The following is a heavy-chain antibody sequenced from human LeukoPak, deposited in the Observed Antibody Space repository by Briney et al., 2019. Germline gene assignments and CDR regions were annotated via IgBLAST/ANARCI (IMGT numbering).Heavy chain of an antibody. CDR1: GFTFSSYS. CDR3: AKGVLSFRYFDY. D-gene: IGHD3-9*01. CDR2: ISSSSSYI. V-gene: IGHV3-21*04. J-gene: IGHJ4*02. Sequence: GGSPRLSCAASGFTFSSYSMNWVRQAPGKGLEWVSSISSSSSYIYYADSVKGRFTISRDNAKNSLYLQMNSLRAEDTAEYYCAKGVLSFRYFDYWGQGTLVTVSS.